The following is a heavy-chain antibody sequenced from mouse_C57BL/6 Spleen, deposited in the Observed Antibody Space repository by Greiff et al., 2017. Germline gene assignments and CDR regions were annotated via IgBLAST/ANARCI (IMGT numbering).Heavy chain of an antibody. V-gene: IGHV14-3*01. D-gene: IGHD1-1*01. CDR2: IVPANGNT. CDR1: GFNIKNTY. CDR3: ARRGDYGSSHFDY. J-gene: IGHJ2*01. Sequence: VQLQQSVAELVRPGASVKLSCTASGFNIKNTYMHWVKQRPEQGLEWIGRIVPANGNTKYAPKFQVKATITADTSSNTAYLQLSSLTSEDTAIYYCARRGDYGSSHFDYWGQGTTLTVSS.